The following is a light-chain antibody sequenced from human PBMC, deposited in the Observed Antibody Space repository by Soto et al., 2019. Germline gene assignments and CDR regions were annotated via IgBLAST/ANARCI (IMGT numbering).Light chain of an antibody. V-gene: IGKV3-15*01. CDR1: QSVSSN. CDR3: QQYNNWWT. J-gene: IGKJ1*01. CDR2: GAS. Sequence: EIVMTQSPATLSVSPGERATLSCRASQSVSSNLAWYQQKPGQAPRLLIYGASTRATGIPARFSGSGSGTEFTLTNSRLQSEDFAVYYCQQYNNWWTFGQGTKVEIK.